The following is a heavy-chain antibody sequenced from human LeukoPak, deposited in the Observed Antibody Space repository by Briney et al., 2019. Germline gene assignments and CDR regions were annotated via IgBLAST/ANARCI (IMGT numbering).Heavy chain of an antibody. CDR1: GHSLNRGSYY. V-gene: IGHV4-39*01. D-gene: IGHD1-26*01. CDR2: IYSSGST. J-gene: IGHJ4*02. Sequence: SDPLSLPCTVSGHSLNRGSYYWDWICKPPGKGLDWIGSIYSSGSTYYSPSLKSRVTISVETSSNQFSLKLSSVTAADMAVYYCARRGLGATGSDYWGQGTLVTVSS. CDR3: ARRGLGATGSDY.